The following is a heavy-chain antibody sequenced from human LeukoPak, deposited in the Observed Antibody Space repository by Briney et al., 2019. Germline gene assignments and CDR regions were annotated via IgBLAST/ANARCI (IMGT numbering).Heavy chain of an antibody. Sequence: PGGSLRLSCAASGFTLSSYEMNWVRQAPGKGLEWVSYISSSGSTIYYADSVKGRFTISRDNAKNSLYLQMNSLRAEDTAVYYCASLSYYDSSGYHDYWGQGTLVTVSS. J-gene: IGHJ4*02. CDR2: ISSSGSTI. V-gene: IGHV3-48*03. CDR1: GFTLSSYE. D-gene: IGHD3-22*01. CDR3: ASLSYYDSSGYHDY.